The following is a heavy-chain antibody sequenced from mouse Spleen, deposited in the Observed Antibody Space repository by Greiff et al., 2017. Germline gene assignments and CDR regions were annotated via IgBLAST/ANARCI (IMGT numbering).Heavy chain of an antibody. CDR3: TGITAGY. J-gene: IGHJ2*01. CDR2: IDPETGGT. V-gene: IGHV1-15*01. Sequence: VQLQQSGAELVRPGASVTLSCKASGYTFTDYEMHWVKQTPVHGLGWIGAIDPETGGTAYNQKFKGKATLTADKSSSTAYMELRSLTSEDSAVYYCTGITAGYWGQGTTLTVSS. CDR1: GYTFTDYE. D-gene: IGHD2-4*01.